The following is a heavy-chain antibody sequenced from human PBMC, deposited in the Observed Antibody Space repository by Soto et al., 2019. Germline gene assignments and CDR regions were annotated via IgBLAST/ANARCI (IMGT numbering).Heavy chain of an antibody. CDR2: INPNSGGT. J-gene: IGHJ6*02. V-gene: IGHV1-2*04. CDR3: ARGACSSTSCYKTYYYYGMDV. CDR1: GYTFTGYY. Sequence: ASVKVSCKXSGYTFTGYYMHWVRQAPGQGLEWMGWINPNSGGTNYAQKFQGWVTMTRDTSISTAYMELSRLRSDDTAVYYCARGACSSTSCYKTYYYYGMDVWGQGTTVTVSS. D-gene: IGHD2-2*02.